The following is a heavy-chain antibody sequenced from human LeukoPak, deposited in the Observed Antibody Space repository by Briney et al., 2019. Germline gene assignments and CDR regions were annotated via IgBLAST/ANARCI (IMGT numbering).Heavy chain of an antibody. V-gene: IGHV1-46*01. Sequence: ASVKVSCKASGYTFTSYYMHWVRQAPGQGFEWMGIINPSGGSTSYAQKFQGRVTMTRDMSTSTVYMELSSLRSEDTAVYYCARDISTVVTPFHWGQGTLVTVSS. J-gene: IGHJ4*02. CDR1: GYTFTSYY. CDR3: ARDISTVVTPFH. D-gene: IGHD4-23*01. CDR2: INPSGGST.